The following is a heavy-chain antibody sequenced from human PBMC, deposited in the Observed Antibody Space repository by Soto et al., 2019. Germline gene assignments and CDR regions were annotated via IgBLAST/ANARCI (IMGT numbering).Heavy chain of an antibody. CDR2: ISSRTGYI. CDR3: VRDQAHDYNYEGSGYWRGAFDM. J-gene: IGHJ3*02. D-gene: IGHD3-22*01. CDR1: GFTFSSYS. V-gene: IGHV3-21*04. Sequence: VQLVESGGGLVKPGGSLRLSCAASGFTFSSYSMTWVRQAPRKGLEWVASISSRTGYIWDGDSVKGRFTVSSDDAKNSEYLQMNRLRAQDPAVYYCVRDQAHDYNYEGSGYWRGAFDMWCLGSKVTVSS.